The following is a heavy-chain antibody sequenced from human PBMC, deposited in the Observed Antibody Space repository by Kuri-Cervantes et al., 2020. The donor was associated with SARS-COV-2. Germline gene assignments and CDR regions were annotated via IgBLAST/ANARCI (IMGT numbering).Heavy chain of an antibody. CDR1: EFIFSNYA. CDR3: AREGYSSGQDFDS. V-gene: IGHV3-23*01. D-gene: IGHD6-19*01. J-gene: IGHJ4*03. Sequence: GASLKFSCAASEFIFSNYAMSWVREAPGKGLEWVSTISHSGSTIHYADSVKGRFTISRDSSKTTLFLRMYSLRGDATAIYYCAREGYSSGQDFDSWGQGALVTVSS. CDR2: ISHSGSTI.